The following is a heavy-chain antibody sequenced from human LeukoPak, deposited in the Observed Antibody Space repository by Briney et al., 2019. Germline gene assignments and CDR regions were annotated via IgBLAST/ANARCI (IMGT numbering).Heavy chain of an antibody. J-gene: IGHJ4*02. D-gene: IGHD6-19*01. CDR2: IYSGGST. Sequence: GGSLRLSCTVSGFTVSSDSMSWVRQAPGKGLQWVSFIYSGGSTHYSDSVKGRFTISRDNSKNTLYLQMNSLRAEDTAVYYCARGSSKSQYSSGWCYDYWGQGTLVTVSS. CDR1: GFTVSSDS. CDR3: ARGSSKSQYSSGWCYDY. V-gene: IGHV3-53*05.